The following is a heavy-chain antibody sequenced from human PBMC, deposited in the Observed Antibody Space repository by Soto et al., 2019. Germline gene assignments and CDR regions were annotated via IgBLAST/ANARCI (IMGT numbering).Heavy chain of an antibody. D-gene: IGHD2-2*01. CDR2: IYYSGST. CDR3: ARVVQADYYYYGMAV. V-gene: IGHV4-61*01. Sequence: KPSETLSLTCTVSGGSVSSGSYYWSWIRQPPGKGLEWIGYIYYSGSTNYNPSLKSRVTISVDTSKNQFSLKLSSVTAADTAVYYCARVVQADYYYYGMAVWGQGTTVTVSS. J-gene: IGHJ6*02. CDR1: GGSVSSGSYY.